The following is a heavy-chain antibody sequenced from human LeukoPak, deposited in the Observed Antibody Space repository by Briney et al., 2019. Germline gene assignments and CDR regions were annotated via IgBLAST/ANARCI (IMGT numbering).Heavy chain of an antibody. Sequence: PGGSLRLSCAASGFTFSSYSMNWVRQAPGKGLEWVSSISSSSSYIYYADSVKGRFTISRDNAKNSLYLQMNSLRAEDTAVYYCARTTPVTDAFDIWGQGTMVTVSS. CDR3: ARTTPVTDAFDI. J-gene: IGHJ3*02. CDR2: ISSSSSYI. V-gene: IGHV3-21*04. CDR1: GFTFSSYS. D-gene: IGHD4-17*01.